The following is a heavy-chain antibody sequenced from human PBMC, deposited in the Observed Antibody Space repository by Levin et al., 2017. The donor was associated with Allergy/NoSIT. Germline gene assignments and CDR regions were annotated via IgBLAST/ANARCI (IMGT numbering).Heavy chain of an antibody. J-gene: IGHJ6*02. CDR2: ISSSSSYI. CDR3: ARGERPTAGYGMDG. Sequence: GESLKISCAASGFTFSSYSMNWVRQAPGKGLEWVSSISSSSSYIYYADSVKGRFTISRDNAKNSLYLQMNSLRAEDTAVYYCARGERPTAGYGMDGWGQGTTVTVSS. V-gene: IGHV3-21*01. D-gene: IGHD1-1*01. CDR1: GFTFSSYS.